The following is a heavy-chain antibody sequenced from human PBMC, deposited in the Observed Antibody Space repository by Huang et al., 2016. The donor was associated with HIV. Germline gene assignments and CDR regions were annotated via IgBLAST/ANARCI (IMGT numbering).Heavy chain of an antibody. V-gene: IGHV1-18*01. J-gene: IGHJ3*02. D-gene: IGHD3-10*01. CDR2: IIAYSGNT. CDR3: ARQGFGRSDAFDI. CDR1: GYTFTTYG. Sequence: VQLVQSGAEVKKPGASVKVSCKASGYTFTTYGMSWVRQAPGQGLEWMGWIIAYSGNTKYAQKVQGRVTRTTDRSTSTAYLELRSLRSDDTAVYYCARQGFGRSDAFDIWGQGTMVTVSS.